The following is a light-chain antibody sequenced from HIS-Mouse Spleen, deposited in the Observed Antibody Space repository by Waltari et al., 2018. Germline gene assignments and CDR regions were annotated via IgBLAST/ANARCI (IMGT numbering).Light chain of an antibody. Sequence: DIVMTQSPDSLAVSLGERATINGKSSQSVLYSPNNKNYSAWYQQKPGQPPKLLIYWASTRESGVPDRFSGSGSGTDFTLTISSLQAEDVAVYYCQQYYSTPLTFGGGTKVEIK. J-gene: IGKJ4*01. CDR1: QSVLYSPNNKNY. CDR3: QQYYSTPLT. V-gene: IGKV4-1*01. CDR2: WAS.